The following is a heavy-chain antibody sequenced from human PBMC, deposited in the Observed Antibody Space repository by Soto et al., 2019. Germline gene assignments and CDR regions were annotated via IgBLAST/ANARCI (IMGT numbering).Heavy chain of an antibody. J-gene: IGHJ3*02. Sequence: GGSLRLSCAASGFTFSDYYMSWIRQAPGKGLEWDSYISISGSTIYYADSVKGLFTISRDNAKNSLYLQMDSLRAEDTAVYYCARDRGRRSCYAFDIWGQGTMVTVSS. CDR1: GFTFSDYY. CDR3: ARDRGRRSCYAFDI. D-gene: IGHD6-13*01. CDR2: ISISGSTI. V-gene: IGHV3-11*01.